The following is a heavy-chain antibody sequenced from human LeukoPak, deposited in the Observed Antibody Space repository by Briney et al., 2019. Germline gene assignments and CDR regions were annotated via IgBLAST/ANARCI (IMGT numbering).Heavy chain of an antibody. D-gene: IGHD3-9*01. Sequence: SETLSLTCTVSSGSISSSSYYWGWIRQPPGKGLEWIGSIYYSGSTYYNPSLKSRVTISVDTSKNQFSLKLSSVTAADTAVYYCARDTYYDILTGYPEATFDYWGQGTLVTVSS. V-gene: IGHV4-39*07. CDR1: SGSISSSSYY. CDR3: ARDTYYDILTGYPEATFDY. CDR2: IYYSGST. J-gene: IGHJ4*02.